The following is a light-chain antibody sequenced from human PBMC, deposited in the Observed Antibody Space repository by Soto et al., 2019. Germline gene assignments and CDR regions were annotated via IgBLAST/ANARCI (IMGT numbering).Light chain of an antibody. Sequence: EIVLTQSPGTLSLSPGERATLSCRASQSVSSSFLAWYQQKPCQAPRLLIYGASSRATGIPDRFSGSGSGTDFTLTISRLEPEDVAVYYCQQYGNSPLTFGGGTKVEIK. CDR3: QQYGNSPLT. J-gene: IGKJ4*01. CDR1: QSVSSSF. CDR2: GAS. V-gene: IGKV3-20*01.